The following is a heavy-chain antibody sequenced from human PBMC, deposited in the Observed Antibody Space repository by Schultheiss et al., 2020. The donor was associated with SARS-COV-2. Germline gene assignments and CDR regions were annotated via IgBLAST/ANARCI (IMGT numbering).Heavy chain of an antibody. CDR1: GYSFRNYG. CDR2: ISTYNFDA. CDR3: TRDHYDSSGQTSPDGVDV. J-gene: IGHJ3*01. Sequence: ASVKVSCKASGYSFRNYGISWVRQAPGQGLEWMGWISTYNFDATIPQKFRGRLTVTTDTSTRTAYMELRSLRYDDTAVYYCTRDHYDSSGQTSPDGVDVWGQGTMVTVSS. D-gene: IGHD3-22*01. V-gene: IGHV1-18*01.